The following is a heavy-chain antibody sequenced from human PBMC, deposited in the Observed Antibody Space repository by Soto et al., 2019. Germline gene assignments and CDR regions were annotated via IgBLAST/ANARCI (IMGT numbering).Heavy chain of an antibody. J-gene: IGHJ6*02. CDR1: GFTFSSYG. CDR2: IWYDGNNK. V-gene: IGHV3-33*01. D-gene: IGHD5-18*01. Sequence: GGSLRLSCAASGFTFSSYGMHWVRQVLGKGLEWVAVIWYDGNNKYYADSVKGRFAVSRDSSKNTLYLQMNSLRAEDTAVYYCARLGSGYSVDVWGQGTTVTVSS. CDR3: ARLGSGYSVDV.